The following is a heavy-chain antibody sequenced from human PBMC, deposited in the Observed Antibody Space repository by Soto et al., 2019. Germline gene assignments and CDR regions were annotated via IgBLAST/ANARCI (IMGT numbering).Heavy chain of an antibody. CDR2: INTYNGNT. V-gene: IGHV1-18*01. J-gene: IGHJ5*02. CDR3: ARGVGSGTYYNQYNWFDP. CDR1: GYTFTNYG. Sequence: ASVKVSCKASGYTFTNYGISWVRQAPGQGLEWMGWINTYNGNTNHAQKLQGRVTMTTDTSTSTAYMELRSLRSDDTAVYYCARGVGSGTYYNQYNWFDPWGEETLVTVP. D-gene: IGHD3-10*01.